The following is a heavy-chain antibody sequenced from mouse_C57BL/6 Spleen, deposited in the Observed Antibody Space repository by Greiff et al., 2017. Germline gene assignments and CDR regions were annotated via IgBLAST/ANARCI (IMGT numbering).Heavy chain of an antibody. V-gene: IGHV14-2*01. CDR3: ARNKWLPPWFAY. CDR1: GFNIKDYY. CDR2: IDPEDGET. Sequence: VQLQQSGAELVKPGASVKLSCTASGFNIKDYYMHWVKQRTEQGLEWLGRIDPEDGETKYAPKFQGKATITAATSSNTAYLQLSSRTSEDTAVYYCARNKWLPPWFAYWGQGTLVTVSA. D-gene: IGHD2-2*01. J-gene: IGHJ3*01.